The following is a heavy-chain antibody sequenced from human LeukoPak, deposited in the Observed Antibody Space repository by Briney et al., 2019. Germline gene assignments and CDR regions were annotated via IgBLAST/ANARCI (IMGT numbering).Heavy chain of an antibody. Sequence: PGGSLPLSCAASGFTFSSSEMNWVRRAPGKGLEWVSYISSSGSTIYYADSVKGRFTISRDNAKNSLYLQMNSLRAEDTAVYYCAELGITMIGGVWGKGTTVTISS. D-gene: IGHD3-10*02. V-gene: IGHV3-48*03. CDR2: ISSSGSTI. CDR1: GFTFSSSE. J-gene: IGHJ6*04. CDR3: AELGITMIGGV.